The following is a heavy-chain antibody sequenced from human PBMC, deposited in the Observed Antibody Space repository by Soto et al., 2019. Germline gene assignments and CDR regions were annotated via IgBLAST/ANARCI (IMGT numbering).Heavy chain of an antibody. CDR2: ISAYNGNT. CDR3: ARWRNIVVESNWFDP. V-gene: IGHV1-18*01. J-gene: IGHJ5*02. D-gene: IGHD2-2*01. CDR1: GYTFTSYG. Sequence: EASVKFYCKASGYTFTSYGISWVRQAPGQGLEWMGWISAYNGNTNYAQKLQGRVTMTTDTSTSTAYMELRSLRSDDTAVYYCARWRNIVVESNWFDPWGQGTLVTVSS.